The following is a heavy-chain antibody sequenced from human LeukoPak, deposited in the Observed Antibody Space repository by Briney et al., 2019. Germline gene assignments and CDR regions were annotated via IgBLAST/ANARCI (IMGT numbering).Heavy chain of an antibody. CDR1: GFTFSSYW. CDR3: ARDPLPILWFGELDLDY. J-gene: IGHJ4*02. D-gene: IGHD3-10*01. V-gene: IGHV3-7*01. Sequence: GGSLRLSCAASGFTFSSYWMSWVRQAPGKGLEWVANIKQDGSEKYYVDSVKGRFTISRDNAKNSLYLQMNSLRAEDTAVYYCARDPLPILWFGELDLDYWGQGTLVTVSS. CDR2: IKQDGSEK.